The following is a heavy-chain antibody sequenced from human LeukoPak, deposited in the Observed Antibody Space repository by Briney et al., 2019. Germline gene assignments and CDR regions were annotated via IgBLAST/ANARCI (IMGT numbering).Heavy chain of an antibody. Sequence: GGSLRLSCAASGFTFSDYAMHWVRQTPGKGLEWVSGISGSGGSTYYADSVKGRFTISRDNSKNTLYLQMNSLRAEDTAVYYCAKDQKYSVSSGGDYWGQGTLVTVSS. V-gene: IGHV3-23*01. J-gene: IGHJ4*02. CDR2: ISGSGGST. CDR3: AKDQKYSVSSGGDY. CDR1: GFTFSDYA. D-gene: IGHD6-6*01.